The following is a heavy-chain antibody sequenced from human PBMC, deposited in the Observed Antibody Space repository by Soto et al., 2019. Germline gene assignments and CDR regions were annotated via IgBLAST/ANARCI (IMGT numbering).Heavy chain of an antibody. J-gene: IGHJ4*02. V-gene: IGHV3-23*01. CDR1: GFTFSTYA. Sequence: EVQLLESGGGLIQPGGSLRLSCAVSGFTFSTYAMSWLRQAPGKGLEWVSAISGSGGSTYYADSVKGRFTISRDNSKSTLSLQMTTLSAEDPAVYYCAKLMTTVTTASDYWGQGTLVTVSS. D-gene: IGHD4-17*01. CDR2: ISGSGGST. CDR3: AKLMTTVTTASDY.